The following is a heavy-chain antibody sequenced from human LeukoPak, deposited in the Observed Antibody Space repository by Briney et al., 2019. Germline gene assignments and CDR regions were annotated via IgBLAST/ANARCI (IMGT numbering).Heavy chain of an antibody. V-gene: IGHV3-53*01. CDR2: IYSDNT. CDR3: ARVGSGSYYHYYYYMDV. D-gene: IGHD3-10*01. CDR1: GFTVSSNS. J-gene: IGHJ6*03. Sequence: GGSLRLSCTVSGFTVSSNSMSWVRQAPGKGLEWVSFIYSDNTHYSDSVKGRFTISRDNSKNTLYLQMNSLRAEDTAVYYCARVGSGSYYHYYYYMDVWGKGTTVTISS.